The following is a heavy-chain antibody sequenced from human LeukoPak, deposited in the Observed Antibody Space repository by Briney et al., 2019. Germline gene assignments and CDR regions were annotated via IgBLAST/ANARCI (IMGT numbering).Heavy chain of an antibody. Sequence: GGSLRLSCAASGFTFSSYSMNWVRQAPGKGLEWVSSISSSSSYIYYADSVKSRFTISRDDAKNSLYLQMNSLKAEDTAVYYCARDGYSGYDFPFDYWGQGTLVTVSS. CDR2: ISSSSSYI. CDR1: GFTFSSYS. D-gene: IGHD5-12*01. J-gene: IGHJ4*02. CDR3: ARDGYSGYDFPFDY. V-gene: IGHV3-21*01.